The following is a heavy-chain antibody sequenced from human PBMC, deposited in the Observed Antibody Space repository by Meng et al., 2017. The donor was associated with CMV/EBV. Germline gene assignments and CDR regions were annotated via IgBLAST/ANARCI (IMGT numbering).Heavy chain of an antibody. J-gene: IGHJ4*02. Sequence: QLRLPESGPGLVKPSEPLSLTCTVSGGSISSSSYYWDWIRQPPGKGLEWIGSIYYSGSTYYNPSLKSRVTISVDTSKNQFSLKLSSVTAADTAVYYCVTWLWFGELSGYYFDYWGQGTLVTVSS. D-gene: IGHD3-10*01. CDR1: GGSISSSSYY. CDR3: VTWLWFGELSGYYFDY. CDR2: IYYSGST. V-gene: IGHV4-39*07.